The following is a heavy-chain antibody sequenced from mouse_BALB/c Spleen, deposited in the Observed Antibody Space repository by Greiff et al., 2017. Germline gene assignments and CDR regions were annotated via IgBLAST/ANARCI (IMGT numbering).Heavy chain of an antibody. V-gene: IGHV5-17*02. D-gene: IGHD1-1*01. Sequence: EVKLMESGGGLVQPGGSRKLSCAASGFTFSSFGMHWVRQAPEKGLEWVAYISSGSSTIYYADTVKGRFTISRDNPKNTLFLQMTSLRSEDTAMYYCARSGYGSWYAMDYWGQGTSVTVSS. CDR1: GFTFSSFG. CDR2: ISSGSSTI. J-gene: IGHJ4*01. CDR3: ARSGYGSWYAMDY.